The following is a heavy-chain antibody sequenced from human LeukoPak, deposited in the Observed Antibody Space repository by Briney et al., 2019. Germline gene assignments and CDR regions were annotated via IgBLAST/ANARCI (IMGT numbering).Heavy chain of an antibody. CDR1: GFTFNIYG. V-gene: IGHV3-30*18. CDR3: AKDRDYYGSGSDY. D-gene: IGHD3-10*01. CDR2: ISYDEMYQ. J-gene: IGHJ4*02. Sequence: GRSLRLSCAASGFTFNIYGMHWVRQAPGKALEWVAGISYDEMYQYYADSVKGRFTISRDNSKNTLFLQMNSLRAEDTAIYYCAKDRDYYGSGSDYWGQGTLVTVSS.